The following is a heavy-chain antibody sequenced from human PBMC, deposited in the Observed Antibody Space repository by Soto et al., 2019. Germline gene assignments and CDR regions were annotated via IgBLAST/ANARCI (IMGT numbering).Heavy chain of an antibody. Sequence: EVQLVESGGGLLQPGRSLRLSCTASGFTFGGYSLSWVRQAPGRGLEWVGSIRGKAYGATTEYAASVKGRFTISRDDSKSIADLQMNSLKTEDTAFYYCARYRVASDLSVFDSWGQGTLVTVSS. CDR3: ARYRVASDLSVFDS. CDR1: GFTFGGYS. J-gene: IGHJ4*02. CDR2: IRGKAYGATT. V-gene: IGHV3-49*04. D-gene: IGHD6-13*01.